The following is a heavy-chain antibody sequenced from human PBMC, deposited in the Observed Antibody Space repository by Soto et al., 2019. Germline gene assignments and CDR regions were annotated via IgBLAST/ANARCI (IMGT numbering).Heavy chain of an antibody. Sequence: QVQLVQSGAEVKKPGSSVKVSCQVSGGTFSTYGLGWVRQAPGQGLEWMGAIIPFVGTANYAQKFRDRVTITADRSMTTTYMEVKSLTLEDTAVYYCVRRTEGKEGYSYWGQGTLVSVS. V-gene: IGHV1-69*06. CDR3: VRRTEGKEGYSY. J-gene: IGHJ4*02. CDR2: IIPFVGTA. D-gene: IGHD1-26*01. CDR1: GGTFSTYG.